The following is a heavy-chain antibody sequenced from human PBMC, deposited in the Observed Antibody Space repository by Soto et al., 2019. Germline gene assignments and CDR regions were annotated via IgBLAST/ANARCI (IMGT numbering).Heavy chain of an antibody. Sequence: QVQLVQSGAEVKKPGSSVKVSCEASGGTFSSYSFSWVRQAPGQGLEWMGRVIPILGMANYAQKFQGRVTITADTSTSTVYMGMSSLRSEDTAVYYCARGGAVVVPGAVDRHNWFDPWGQGTLVTVSS. D-gene: IGHD2-2*01. CDR3: ARGGAVVVPGAVDRHNWFDP. J-gene: IGHJ5*02. CDR2: VIPILGMA. V-gene: IGHV1-69*02. CDR1: GGTFSSYS.